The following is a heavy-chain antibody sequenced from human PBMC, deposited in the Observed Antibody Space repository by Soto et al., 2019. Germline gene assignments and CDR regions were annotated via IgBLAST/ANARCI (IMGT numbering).Heavy chain of an antibody. CDR3: ARTTMIVVVPEYFDY. D-gene: IGHD3-22*01. V-gene: IGHV1-69*13. J-gene: IGHJ4*02. CDR2: IIPIFGTA. Sequence: SVKVSCKASGGTFSSFAISWVRQAPGQGLEWMGGIIPIFGTANYAQKFQGRVTITADESTSTACMELSSLRSEDTAVYYCARTTMIVVVPEYFDYWGQGTLVTVSS. CDR1: GGTFSSFA.